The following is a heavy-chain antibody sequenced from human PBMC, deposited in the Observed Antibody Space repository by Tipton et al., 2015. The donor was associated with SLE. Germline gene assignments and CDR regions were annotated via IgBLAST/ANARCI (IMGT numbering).Heavy chain of an antibody. CDR2: IWYDGSNK. Sequence: FLRLSCAASGFTFSNYGMHWVRQAPGKGLEWVAVIWYDGSNKYYADSVKGRFTISRDNSKNTLYLQMNSLRTEDTAVYYCAKQISPHYGMDVWGQGTTVTVSS. J-gene: IGHJ6*02. CDR1: GFTFSNYG. CDR3: AKQISPHYGMDV. V-gene: IGHV3-30*18.